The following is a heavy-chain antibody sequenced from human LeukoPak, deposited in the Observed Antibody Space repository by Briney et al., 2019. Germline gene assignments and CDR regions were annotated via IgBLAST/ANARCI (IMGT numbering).Heavy chain of an antibody. CDR3: ARGTARYRPFDY. CDR2: IYSGGST. CDR1: GFTVSSNY. D-gene: IGHD3-16*02. Sequence: GGSLRLSCAASGFTVSSNYMSWVRQAPGKGLEWVSVIYSGGSTYYADSVKGRFTISRDNSKNTLYLQMNSLRAEDTAVYYCARGTARYRPFDYWGQGTLVTVSS. V-gene: IGHV3-53*01. J-gene: IGHJ4*02.